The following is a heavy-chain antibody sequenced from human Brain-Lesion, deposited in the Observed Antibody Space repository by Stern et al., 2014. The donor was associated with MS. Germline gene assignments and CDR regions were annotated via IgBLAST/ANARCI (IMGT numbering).Heavy chain of an antibody. J-gene: IGHJ5*02. CDR2: IYYSGNT. Sequence: QLVQSGPGLVKPSETLSLTCTVAGGSVSSTSYAWAWIRQPPGKGLEWIGTIYYSGNTYYSPSLKSRLTISLATSKNQFSLPLRSVTAADTAVYYCAGEEDIRYCSGGSCTGNWFDPWGQGTLVTVSS. CDR3: AGEEDIRYCSGGSCTGNWFDP. CDR1: GGSVSSTSYA. V-gene: IGHV4-39*01. D-gene: IGHD2-15*01.